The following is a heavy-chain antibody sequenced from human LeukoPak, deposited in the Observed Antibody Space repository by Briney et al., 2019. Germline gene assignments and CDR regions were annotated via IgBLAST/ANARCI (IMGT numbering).Heavy chain of an antibody. D-gene: IGHD3-9*01. V-gene: IGHV3-23*01. Sequence: GASLRLSCAASGFTFSNYAMSWVRQAPGKGLEWVSAITGSGGNTYYADSVKGRFTISRDNSKNTVFLQMNSLRAEDTAVYYGAKWGDYDVLTGYYVSDYWGQGTLVTVSS. J-gene: IGHJ4*02. CDR3: AKWGDYDVLTGYYVSDY. CDR1: GFTFSNYA. CDR2: ITGSGGNT.